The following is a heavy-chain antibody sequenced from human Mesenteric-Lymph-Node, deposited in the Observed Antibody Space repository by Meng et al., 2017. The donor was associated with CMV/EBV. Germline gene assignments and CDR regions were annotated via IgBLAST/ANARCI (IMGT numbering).Heavy chain of an antibody. D-gene: IGHD3-9*01. V-gene: IGHV1-46*01. CDR3: ARGRPPNSYDILTGFHYFFDY. J-gene: IGHJ4*02. CDR1: Y. Sequence: YVHWGRQAPGQGLEWMGIINPSGGSTSYAQKLQGRVNMTRDTSASTVYMELSSLRSEGTAVYFCARGRPPNSYDILTGFHYFFDYWGQGTLVTVSS. CDR2: INPSGGST.